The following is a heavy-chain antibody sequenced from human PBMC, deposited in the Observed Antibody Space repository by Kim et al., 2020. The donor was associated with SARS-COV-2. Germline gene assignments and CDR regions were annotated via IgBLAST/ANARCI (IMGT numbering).Heavy chain of an antibody. CDR1: GFTFDDYA. CDR3: AKATYLGGFGELRGNYGMDV. V-gene: IGHV3-43D*03. CDR2: ISWDGGST. Sequence: GGSLRLSCAASGFTFDDYAMHWVRQAPGKGLEWVSLISWDGGSTYYADSVKGRFTISRDNSKNSLYLQMNSLRAEDTALYYCAKATYLGGFGELRGNYGMDVWGQGTTVTVSS. D-gene: IGHD3-10*01. J-gene: IGHJ6*02.